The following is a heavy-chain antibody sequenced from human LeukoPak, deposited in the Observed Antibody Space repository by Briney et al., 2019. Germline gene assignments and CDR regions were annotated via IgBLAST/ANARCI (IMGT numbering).Heavy chain of an antibody. V-gene: IGHV3-23*01. D-gene: IGHD2-15*01. CDR3: AKGQVRGAYFFDY. Sequence: PGGSLRLSCAASGFTFSNYAMSWVRQAPGKGLEWVSVISGSGGNTYYADSVKGRFTISRDNSKNTLYLQMNSLRAEDTAIYYCAKGQVRGAYFFDYWGQGTLVTVSS. CDR2: ISGSGGNT. J-gene: IGHJ4*02. CDR1: GFTFSNYA.